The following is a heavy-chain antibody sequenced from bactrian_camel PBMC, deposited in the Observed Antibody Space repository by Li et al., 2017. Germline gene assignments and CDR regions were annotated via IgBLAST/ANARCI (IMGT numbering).Heavy chain of an antibody. Sequence: HVQLVESGGGSVQAGGSLQLSCSYSTPSTNSPCMGWFRQAPGKEREGVAAIGTIGTTTYADSVKGRFTISKDGAKNSLYLQMNSLKPEDTASYYCASLNPGGDCGGWLKSPPNKYSQGTQVTV. J-gene: IGHJ4*01. V-gene: IGHV3S55*01. D-gene: IGHD1*01. CDR2: IGTIGTT. CDR1: TPSTNSPC.